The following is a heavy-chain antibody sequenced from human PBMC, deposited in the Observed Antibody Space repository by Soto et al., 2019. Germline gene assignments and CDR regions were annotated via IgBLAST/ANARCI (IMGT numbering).Heavy chain of an antibody. CDR3: AKDQEGVLAATIFMGYYYYGMDA. J-gene: IGHJ6*04. Sequence: GGSLRLSCAASGFTFSSYAMSWVRQAPGKGLEWVSAISGSGGSTYYADSVKGRVTISRDNSKNTLYLQMNRLRAEDTAVYYCAKDQEGVLAATIFMGYYYYGMDAWGKGTTVTVP. CDR1: GFTFSSYA. CDR2: ISGSGGST. D-gene: IGHD2-15*01. V-gene: IGHV3-23*01.